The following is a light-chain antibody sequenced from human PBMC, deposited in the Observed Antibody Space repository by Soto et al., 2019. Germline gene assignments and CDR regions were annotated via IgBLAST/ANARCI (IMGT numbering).Light chain of an antibody. Sequence: DIQMTQSPSSLSASVGERVTITCRASQGISNYLAWYQQKPGKVPKLLIYAASTLQSGVPSRFSGSGSGTDFTLTISGLQPEDVATYYCQKYNSAPLTFGGGTTVEIK. CDR3: QKYNSAPLT. V-gene: IGKV1-27*01. J-gene: IGKJ4*01. CDR2: AAS. CDR1: QGISNY.